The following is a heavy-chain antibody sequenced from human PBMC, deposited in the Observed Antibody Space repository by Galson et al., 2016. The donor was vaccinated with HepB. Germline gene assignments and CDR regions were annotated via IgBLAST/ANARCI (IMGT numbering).Heavy chain of an antibody. CDR1: GFTFSSYS. J-gene: IGHJ2*01. V-gene: IGHV3-49*04. CDR2: IRIKANGGTA. CDR3: SIESGP. Sequence: SLRLSCAASGFTFSSYSMNWVRQAPGKGLEWVGFIRIKANGGTAEYAASVKGRFTISRDDSKSVAYLQMNSLKAEDTAVYFCSIESGPWGRGTLVTVSS.